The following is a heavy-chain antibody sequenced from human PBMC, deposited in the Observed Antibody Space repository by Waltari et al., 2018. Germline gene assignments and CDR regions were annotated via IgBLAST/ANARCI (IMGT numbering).Heavy chain of an antibody. CDR1: GDSLTSGSYY. J-gene: IGHJ4*02. D-gene: IGHD3-16*01. Sequence: QVRLQESGPGLVKSSQTLSLTCSASGDSLTSGSYYWGWIRQAAGKGLEYIARISKTGTTSYNPSLERRVTILSDTSKNEFSLKIASVTAADTAVYYCARLEHLSGRVLWGQGTLVTVSS. CDR2: ISKTGTT. V-gene: IGHV4-61*02. CDR3: ARLEHLSGRVL.